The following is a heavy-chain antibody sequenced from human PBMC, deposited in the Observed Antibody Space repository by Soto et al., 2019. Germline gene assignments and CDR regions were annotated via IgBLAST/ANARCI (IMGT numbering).Heavy chain of an antibody. J-gene: IGHJ5*02. Sequence: SETLSLTCTVSGGSISSYYWSWIRQPPGKGLEWIGYIYYSGSTNYNPSLKSRVTISVDTSKNQFSLKLSSVTAADTAVYYCARVWNWNYVEVGWFDPWGQGTLVTVSS. D-gene: IGHD1-7*01. CDR3: ARVWNWNYVEVGWFDP. CDR1: GGSISSYY. CDR2: IYYSGST. V-gene: IGHV4-59*01.